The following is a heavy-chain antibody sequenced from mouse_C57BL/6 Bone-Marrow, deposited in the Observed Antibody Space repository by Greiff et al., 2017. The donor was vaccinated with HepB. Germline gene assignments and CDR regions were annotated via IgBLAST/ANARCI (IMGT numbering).Heavy chain of an antibody. CDR1: GYTFTSYW. CDR3: ARRYYGSSYWYFDV. D-gene: IGHD1-1*01. J-gene: IGHJ1*03. Sequence: QVQLQQPGAELVRPGSSVKLSCKASGYTFTSYWMDWVKQRPGQGLEWIGNIYPSDSETHYNQKFKDKATLTVDKSSSTAYMQLSSLTSEDSAVYYCARRYYGSSYWYFDVWGTGTTVTVSS. V-gene: IGHV1-61*01. CDR2: IYPSDSET.